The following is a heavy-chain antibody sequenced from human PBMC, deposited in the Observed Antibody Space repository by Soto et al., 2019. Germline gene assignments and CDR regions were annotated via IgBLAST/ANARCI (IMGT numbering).Heavy chain of an antibody. CDR3: ARDRGGYNYSDY. V-gene: IGHV3-33*01. CDR2: VWYDGGNK. Sequence: QVRLVESGGGVVQPGRSLRLSCAASGFTFSSYGIHWVRQAPGKGLEWVAVVWYDGGNKYYADSVKGRFTISRDNSKNTLYLHRDSLRAEDTAVYYCARDRGGYNYSDYRGQGTLVTVSS. D-gene: IGHD5-12*01. J-gene: IGHJ4*02. CDR1: GFTFSSYG.